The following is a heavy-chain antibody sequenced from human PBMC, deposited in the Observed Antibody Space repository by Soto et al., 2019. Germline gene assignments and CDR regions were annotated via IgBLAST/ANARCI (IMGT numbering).Heavy chain of an antibody. V-gene: IGHV2-5*01. Sequence: SGPTLVKPTQTPTLTCTLSWFSLSSCGGGVGWIRQPPGKAREWLALIYWNDDKKYSPSLKSRLGITKDTFRNQVVLTMTNVDPLDTATYYCARRRGYNWNNPAFDYWGQGALVTVSS. CDR3: ARRRGYNWNNPAFDY. J-gene: IGHJ4*02. D-gene: IGHD1-20*01. CDR2: IYWNDDK. CDR1: WFSLSSCGGG.